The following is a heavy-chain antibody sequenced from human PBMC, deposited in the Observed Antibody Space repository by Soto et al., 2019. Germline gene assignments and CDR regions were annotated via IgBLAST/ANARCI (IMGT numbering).Heavy chain of an antibody. Sequence: QVRLVQSGAEVKKPGASVKVSCKASGYTFTSYGISWVRQAPGQGLEWMGWISAYSGNTNYAQKLQGRVTMTIDTSTSTAYMDLRSLRSDDTAVYYCARKNDYGDFDYWGQGTLVTVSS. J-gene: IGHJ4*02. D-gene: IGHD4-17*01. CDR3: ARKNDYGDFDY. CDR2: ISAYSGNT. CDR1: GYTFTSYG. V-gene: IGHV1-18*01.